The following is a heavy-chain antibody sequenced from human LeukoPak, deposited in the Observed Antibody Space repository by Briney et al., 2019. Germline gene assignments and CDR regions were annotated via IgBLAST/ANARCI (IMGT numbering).Heavy chain of an antibody. J-gene: IGHJ3*02. CDR2: ISGFRGNT. D-gene: IGHD3-22*01. Sequence: ASVKVSCKASGYTFTNYGITWVRQAPGQGLEWMGWISGFRGNTNYAQNLRGRVTMTTDTSTTTAYMELRSLNSDDTAVYYCARDFLSYDGTENHYEDTFDIWGQGTMVTVSS. CDR3: ARDFLSYDGTENHYEDTFDI. V-gene: IGHV1-18*01. CDR1: GYTFTNYG.